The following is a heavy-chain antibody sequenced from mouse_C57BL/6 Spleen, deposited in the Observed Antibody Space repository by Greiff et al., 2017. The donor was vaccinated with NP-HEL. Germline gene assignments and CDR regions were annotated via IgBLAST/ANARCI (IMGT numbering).Heavy chain of an antibody. V-gene: IGHV1-81*01. CDR2: IYPRSGNT. J-gene: IGHJ1*03. CDR3: ARGDTVVAPTRYFDV. Sequence: VQLQQSGAELARPGASVKLSCKASGYTFTSYGISWVKQRTGQGLEWIGEIYPRSGNTYYNEKFKGKATLTADKSSSTAYMELRSLTSEDSAVYFCARGDTVVAPTRYFDVWGTGTTVTVSS. CDR1: GYTFTSYG. D-gene: IGHD1-1*01.